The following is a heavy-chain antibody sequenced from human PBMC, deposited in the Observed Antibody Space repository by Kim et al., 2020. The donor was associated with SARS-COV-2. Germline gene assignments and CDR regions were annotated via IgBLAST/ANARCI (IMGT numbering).Heavy chain of an antibody. J-gene: IGHJ4*02. CDR3: AKTEPWGVVVPAAIDY. Sequence: GGSLRLSCAASGFIFSSYAMSWVRQAPGKGLEWVSAISGSGGSTYYADSVKGRFTISRDNSKNTLYLQMNSLRAEDTAVYYCAKTEPWGVVVPAAIDYWGQGTLVTVSS. D-gene: IGHD2-2*01. V-gene: IGHV3-23*01. CDR2: ISGSGGST. CDR1: GFIFSSYA.